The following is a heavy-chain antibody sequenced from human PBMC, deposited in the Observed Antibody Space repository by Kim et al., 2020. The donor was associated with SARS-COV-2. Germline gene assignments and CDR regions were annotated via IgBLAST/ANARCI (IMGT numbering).Heavy chain of an antibody. V-gene: IGHV4-31*03. J-gene: IGHJ4*02. CDR2: INYSGST. CDR3: AREGRGGVTTYYGDGHY. D-gene: IGHD4-17*01. CDR1: GGTISSGGYY. Sequence: SETLSLTCTVSGGTISSGGYYWSWIRQHPGKGLEWIGCINYSGSTYYNPSLKSRVTISVDTTKNQFSRKVSHVTAADTAVYYSAREGRGGVTTYYGDGHYWGQGTLVTVSS.